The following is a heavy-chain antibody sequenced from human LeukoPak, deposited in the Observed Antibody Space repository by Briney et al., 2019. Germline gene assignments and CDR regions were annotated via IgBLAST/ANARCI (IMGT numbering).Heavy chain of an antibody. J-gene: IGHJ4*02. Sequence: GSPRLSCAASGFTFSNAWMSWVRQAPGKGLEWVGRIKSKTDGGTTDYAAPVKGRFTISRDDSKNTPYLQMNSLKTEDTAVYYCTTDQILDCSSTSCYLADYWGQGTLVTVSS. V-gene: IGHV3-15*01. D-gene: IGHD2-2*01. CDR1: GFTFSNAW. CDR3: TTDQILDCSSTSCYLADY. CDR2: IKSKTDGGTT.